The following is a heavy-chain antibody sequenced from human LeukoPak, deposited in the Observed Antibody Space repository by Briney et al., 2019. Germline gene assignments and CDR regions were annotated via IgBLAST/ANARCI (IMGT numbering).Heavy chain of an antibody. CDR1: GGSLSGYY. CDR2: INHSGST. CDR3: ASISPQREYCGGDCYSDY. V-gene: IGHV4-34*01. D-gene: IGHD2-21*02. J-gene: IGHJ4*02. Sequence: PSETLSLTCAVYGGSLSGYYWSWIRQPPGKGLEWIGEINHSGSTNYNPSLKSRVTISVDTSKNQFSLKLSSVTAADTAVYYCASISPQREYCGGDCYSDYWGQGTLVTVSS.